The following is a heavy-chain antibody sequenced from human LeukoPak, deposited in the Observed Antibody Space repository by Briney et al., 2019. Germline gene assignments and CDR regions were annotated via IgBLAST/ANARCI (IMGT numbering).Heavy chain of an antibody. D-gene: IGHD6-13*01. Sequence: PGRSLRLSCAASGFTFDDYAMHWVRHAPGKGLEWVSGISWNSGSIGYADSVKGRFTISRDNAKNSLYLQMNSLRAEDTALYYCAKDSRSGGSWYYFDYWGQGTLVTVSS. CDR2: ISWNSGSI. J-gene: IGHJ4*02. CDR1: GFTFDDYA. CDR3: AKDSRSGGSWYYFDY. V-gene: IGHV3-9*01.